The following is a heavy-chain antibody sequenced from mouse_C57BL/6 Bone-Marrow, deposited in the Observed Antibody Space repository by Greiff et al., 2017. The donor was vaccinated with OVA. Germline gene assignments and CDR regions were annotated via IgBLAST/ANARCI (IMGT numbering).Heavy chain of an antibody. V-gene: IGHV1-18*01. CDR3: ATSTMVYYYAMDY. CDR2: INPNNGGT. CDR1: GYTFTDYN. Sequence: VQLQQSGPELVKPGASVKIPCKASGYTFTDYNMDWVKQSHGKSLEWIGDINPNNGGTIYNQKFKGKATLTVDKSSSTAYMELRSLTSEDTAVYYCATSTMVYYYAMDYWGQGTSVTVSS. D-gene: IGHD2-2*01. J-gene: IGHJ4*01.